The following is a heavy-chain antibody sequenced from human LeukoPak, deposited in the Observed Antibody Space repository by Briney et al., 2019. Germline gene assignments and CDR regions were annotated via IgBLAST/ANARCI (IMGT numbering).Heavy chain of an antibody. CDR2: IYYSGGDT. CDR3: VRSKSGAYGWFDP. D-gene: IGHD2-15*01. V-gene: IGHV4-39*07. CDR1: GGSISSNSYF. Sequence: ASETLSLTCTVSGGSISSNSYFWGWIRQPPGKGLEWIGSIYYSGGDTYYNPSLKSRVTISIDTSKNHFSLNVNSVTAADAAMYYCVRSKSGAYGWFDPWGPGTLVTVSS. J-gene: IGHJ5*02.